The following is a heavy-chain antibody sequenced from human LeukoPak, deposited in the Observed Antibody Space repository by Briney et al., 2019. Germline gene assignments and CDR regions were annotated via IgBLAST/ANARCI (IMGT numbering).Heavy chain of an antibody. D-gene: IGHD6-19*01. CDR3: TTGTKYTSGWYDY. V-gene: IGHV3-15*01. CDR1: GFTFSTHA. J-gene: IGHJ4*02. CDR2: IKSKTDGGTT. Sequence: GGSLRLSCAASGFTFSTHAESWVRQAPGKGLEWVGRIKSKTDGGTTDYAAPVKGRFTISGDDSKDTLYLQMNSLTTEDTAVYYCTTGTKYTSGWYDYWGQGTLVTVSS.